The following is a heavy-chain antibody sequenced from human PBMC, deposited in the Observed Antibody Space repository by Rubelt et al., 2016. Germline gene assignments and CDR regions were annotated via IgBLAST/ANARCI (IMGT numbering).Heavy chain of an antibody. J-gene: IGHJ4*02. CDR3: ARVGTSWYEVIY. CDR2: INTDTGKS. D-gene: IGHD6-13*01. Sequence: QVQLVQSGSELKKPGASVKVSCKASGYTFTTYAMNWVRQAPGQGLEWMGWINTDTGKSPYAPDLRGRFGVSLDTSVSSAYWQINSPKAEDTAVYDCARVGTSWYEVIYWGQGTLVTVSS. V-gene: IGHV7-4-1*02. CDR1: GYTFTTYA.